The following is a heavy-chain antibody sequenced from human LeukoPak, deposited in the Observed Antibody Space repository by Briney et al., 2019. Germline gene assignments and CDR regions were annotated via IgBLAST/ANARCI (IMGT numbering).Heavy chain of an antibody. D-gene: IGHD3-3*01. J-gene: IGHJ3*02. CDR1: GGSISSYY. CDR3: ARSSSYDFWSGPEDAFDI. CDR2: IYTSGST. Sequence: SETLSLTCTVSGGSISSYYWSWIRQPAGKGLEWLGRIYTSGSTNYNPSLKSRVTMSVDTSKNQFSLKLSSVTAADTAVYYCARSSSYDFWSGPEDAFDIWGQGTMVTVSS. V-gene: IGHV4-4*07.